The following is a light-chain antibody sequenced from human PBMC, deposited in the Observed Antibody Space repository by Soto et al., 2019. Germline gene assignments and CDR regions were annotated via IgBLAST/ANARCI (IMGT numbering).Light chain of an antibody. J-gene: IGKJ5*01. CDR1: QTIRTY. CDR2: DAS. V-gene: IGKV1-39*01. Sequence: DIQMTQSPSSLSASVGDRVTLICRASQTIRTYLNWYQQKPGKAPKPLIYDASSLHSGVQSRFSGSGSGTDFTLTIRSLQPEDFATYYCQQGYSTPITFGQGTRLEIK. CDR3: QQGYSTPIT.